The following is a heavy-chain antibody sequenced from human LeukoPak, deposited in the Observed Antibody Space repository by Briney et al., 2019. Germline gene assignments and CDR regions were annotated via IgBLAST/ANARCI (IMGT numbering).Heavy chain of an antibody. Sequence: AGASLRLSCAASGFTFSSYAMRWVRQAPGKGLEWVSAISGSGGSTYYAGSVKGRFTISRDNSKNTLYLQMNSLRAEDTAVYYCAKGQTLAVAGMIYWGQGTLVTVSS. CDR2: ISGSGGST. J-gene: IGHJ4*02. D-gene: IGHD6-19*01. CDR1: GFTFSSYA. CDR3: AKGQTLAVAGMIY. V-gene: IGHV3-23*01.